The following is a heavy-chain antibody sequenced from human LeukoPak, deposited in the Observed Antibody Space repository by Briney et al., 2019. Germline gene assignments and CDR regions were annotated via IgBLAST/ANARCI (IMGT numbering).Heavy chain of an antibody. D-gene: IGHD1-20*01. J-gene: IGHJ4*02. V-gene: IGHV3-53*01. CDR3: ARGGVYYWNPRY. CDR2: LYTDGST. CDR1: GFSVSSNY. Sequence: PGGSLRLSCVASGFSVSSNYMNWVRRAPGKGLECVSLLYTDGSTYYPSSVEGRFTISRDDSRNTIYLHMNSLRADDTAVYYCARGGVYYWNPRYWGQGTLVTVSS.